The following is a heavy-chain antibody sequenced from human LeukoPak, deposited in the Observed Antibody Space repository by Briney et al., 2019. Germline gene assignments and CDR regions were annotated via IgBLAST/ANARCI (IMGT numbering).Heavy chain of an antibody. CDR3: ARVRRLRAEFDY. CDR2: INPSGGST. CDR1: GYTFTSYG. Sequence: GASVKVSCKASGYTFTSYGISWVRQAPGQGLEWMGIINPSGGSTSYAQKFQGRVTMTRDTSTSTVYMELCSLRSEDTAVYYCARVRRLRAEFDYWGQGTLVTVSS. J-gene: IGHJ4*02. V-gene: IGHV1-46*01.